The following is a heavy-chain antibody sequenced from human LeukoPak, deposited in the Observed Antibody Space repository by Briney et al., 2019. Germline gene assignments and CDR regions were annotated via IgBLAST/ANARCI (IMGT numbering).Heavy chain of an antibody. CDR3: ARDEGIAAAGANWFDP. D-gene: IGHD6-13*01. CDR2: ISAYNGNT. J-gene: IGHJ5*02. V-gene: IGHV1-18*01. Sequence: ASVKVSCKASGYTFTSYGVSWVRQAPGQGLEWMGWISAYNGNTNYAQKLQGRVTMTTDTSTSTAYMELRGLRSDDTAVYYCARDEGIAAAGANWFDPWGQGTLVTVSS. CDR1: GYTFTSYG.